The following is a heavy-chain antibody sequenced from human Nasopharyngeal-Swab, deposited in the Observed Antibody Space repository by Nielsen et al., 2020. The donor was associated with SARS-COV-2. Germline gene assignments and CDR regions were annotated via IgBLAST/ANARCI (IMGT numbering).Heavy chain of an antibody. V-gene: IGHV1-69*13. J-gene: IGHJ4*02. CDR2: IIPIFGTA. D-gene: IGHD6-6*01. CDR3: ARSGYSNSDIDY. CDR1: GGRGSSYA. Sequence: SVKVSCKEAGGRGSSYASSWVRQAPGQGLEWMGGIIPIFGTADYAQKFQDRVTITADESTSTAYMELSSLRSEDTAVYYCARSGYSNSDIDYWGQGTLVTVSS.